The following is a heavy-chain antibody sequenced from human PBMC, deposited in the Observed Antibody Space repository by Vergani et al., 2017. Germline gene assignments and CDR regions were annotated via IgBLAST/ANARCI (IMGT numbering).Heavy chain of an antibody. CDR2: IYHIGST. CDR1: GYSIRNGYY. D-gene: IGHD2-15*01. V-gene: IGHV4-38-2*01. J-gene: IGHJ4*02. Sequence: QVQLQESGPGLVEPSETLSLTCAVSGYSIRNGYYWGWIRQPPGKGLEWIGSIYHIGSTHYNPSLKSRVTISVDTSKNDFSLKVTSVTAADTAVYYCARARPYCTSGSCPAIWGQGTLVTVSS. CDR3: ARARPYCTSGSCPAI.